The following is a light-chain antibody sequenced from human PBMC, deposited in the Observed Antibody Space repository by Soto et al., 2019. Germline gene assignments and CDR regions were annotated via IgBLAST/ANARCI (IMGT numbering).Light chain of an antibody. J-gene: IGKJ1*01. CDR1: QSVSSSY. CDR3: QQYGSSPWT. CDR2: GAS. V-gene: IGKV3-20*01. Sequence: EIALTQSPGTLSLSPGERVTLSCRASQSVSSSYLAWYQQKPGQAPRLLIYGASSRATSIPDRFSGSGSGTDFTLTISRLEPEEFAVYYGQQYGSSPWTFGQGTKVEIK.